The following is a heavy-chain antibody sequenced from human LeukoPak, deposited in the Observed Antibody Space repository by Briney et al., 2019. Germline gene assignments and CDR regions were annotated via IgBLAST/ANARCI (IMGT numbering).Heavy chain of an antibody. CDR3: ARLPQGVRDGYNWRRIGAFDI. J-gene: IGHJ3*02. Sequence: SETLSLTCAVYGGSFSGYYWSWIRQPPGKGLEWIGYIYYSGSTNYNPSLKSRVTISVDTSKNQFSLKLSSVTAADTAVYYCARLPQGVRDGYNWRRIGAFDIWGQGTMVTVSS. V-gene: IGHV4-59*01. CDR2: IYYSGST. CDR1: GGSFSGYY. D-gene: IGHD5-24*01.